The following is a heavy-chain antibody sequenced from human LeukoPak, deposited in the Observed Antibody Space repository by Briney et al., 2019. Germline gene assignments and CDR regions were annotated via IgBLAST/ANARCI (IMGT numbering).Heavy chain of an antibody. CDR1: GGSFSGYY. D-gene: IGHD6-6*01. Sequence: SETLSLTCAVYGGSFSGYYWSWIRQPPGKGLEWIGEINHSGSTNYNPSLKSRVTISVDTSKNQFSLRLSSVTAADTAVYYCASEYSTSSGRVDYWGQGTLVTVSS. CDR3: ASEYSTSSGRVDY. V-gene: IGHV4-34*01. CDR2: INHSGST. J-gene: IGHJ4*02.